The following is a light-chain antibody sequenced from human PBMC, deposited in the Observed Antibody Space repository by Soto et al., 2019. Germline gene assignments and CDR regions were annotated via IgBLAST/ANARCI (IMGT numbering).Light chain of an antibody. CDR3: SSYTRSSTLYV. J-gene: IGLJ1*01. CDR2: EVS. V-gene: IGLV2-14*01. Sequence: QSVLTQPASVSGSPGQSITISCTGTSSDVGDYNYVSWYQQHPGKAPKLTIYEVSNRPSGVSNRFSGSKSGNTASLTISGLQAEDEADYYCSSYTRSSTLYVFGTGTKVTVL. CDR1: SSDVGDYNY.